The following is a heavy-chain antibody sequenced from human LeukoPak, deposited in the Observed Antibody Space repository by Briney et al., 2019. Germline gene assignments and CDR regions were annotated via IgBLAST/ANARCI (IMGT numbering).Heavy chain of an antibody. CDR2: INSDGSST. Sequence: PGGSLRLSCAASGFTFSSYWMHWVRQAPGKGLVWVSRINSDGSSTSYADSVKGRFTISRDNAKNTLYLQMNSLRAEDTAVYYCARTRYNSGGGDYWGQGTLVTVSS. CDR3: ARTRYNSGGGDY. J-gene: IGHJ4*02. D-gene: IGHD6-19*01. CDR1: GFTFSSYW. V-gene: IGHV3-74*01.